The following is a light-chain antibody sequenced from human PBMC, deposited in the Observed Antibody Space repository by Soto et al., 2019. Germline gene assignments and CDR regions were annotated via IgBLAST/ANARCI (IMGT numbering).Light chain of an antibody. CDR2: KAF. CDR1: QSISSW. J-gene: IGKJ1*01. Sequence: DIQMTQSPSTLSASVGDRVTITCRASQSISSWLAWYQHKPGKAPTLLIYKAFSLKSGVPSRFSGSGAGTEFTLTISSLQPDDFATYYCQQYNTYSRTFGQGTKVEFK. V-gene: IGKV1-5*03. CDR3: QQYNTYSRT.